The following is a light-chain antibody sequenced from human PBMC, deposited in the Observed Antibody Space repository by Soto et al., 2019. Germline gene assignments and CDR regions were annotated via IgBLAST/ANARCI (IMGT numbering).Light chain of an antibody. CDR2: LNSDGSH. Sequence: QTVVTQSPSASASLGASVRITCTLDSGHSSYAIAWHQQQPEKGPRFLMKLNSDGSHKKGDGIPERFSGSSSGAERYLTISSLQSEDEADYYCQAWVAGGHVVFGGGTKLTVL. J-gene: IGLJ2*01. CDR1: SGHSSYA. CDR3: QAWVAGGHVV. V-gene: IGLV4-69*01.